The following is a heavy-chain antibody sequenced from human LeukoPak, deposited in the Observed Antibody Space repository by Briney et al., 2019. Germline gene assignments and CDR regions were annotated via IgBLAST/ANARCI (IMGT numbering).Heavy chain of an antibody. CDR1: GFTFSSYV. Sequence: GGSLRLSCAASGFTFSSYVMTWVRQAPGRGLEWVSGISGSGVSTYYADSVKGRFTIPRYNSMNTLHLQINRLRAEATAIYYCAQGASSGWLLYWFDPWGQGTLVTVSS. V-gene: IGHV3-23*01. CDR2: ISGSGVST. D-gene: IGHD6-19*01. J-gene: IGHJ5*02. CDR3: AQGASSGWLLYWFDP.